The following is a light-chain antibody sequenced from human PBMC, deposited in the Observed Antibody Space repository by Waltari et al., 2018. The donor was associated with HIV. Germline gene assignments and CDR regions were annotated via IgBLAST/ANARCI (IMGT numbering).Light chain of an antibody. CDR2: EVN. V-gene: IGLV2-23*02. J-gene: IGLJ1*01. Sequence: QSALTQPASVSGSPGQSITISCTGPSSDVGSYNLVSWYQQHPGKAPKVMLYEVNKRPSGVSNRLAGSQSGNTASLTISGLQAEDEAAYYCCSHAGSSIYFVFGTGTKVTVL. CDR1: SSDVGSYNL. CDR3: CSHAGSSIYFV.